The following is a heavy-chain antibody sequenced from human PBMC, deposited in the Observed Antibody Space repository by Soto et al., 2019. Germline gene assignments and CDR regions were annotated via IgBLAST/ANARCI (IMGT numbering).Heavy chain of an antibody. CDR2: FDPEDGET. V-gene: IGHV1-24*01. CDR1: GYTLAELS. D-gene: IGHD3-22*01. J-gene: IGHJ6*02. CDR3: AREFVYDSSGYYHTQRYYYGMDV. Sequence: ASVKVSCKVSGYTLAELSRHWVRQAPGKGLEWMGGFDPEDGETIYAQKFQGRVTMTEDTSTDTAYMELNSLRAEDTAVYYCAREFVYDSSGYYHTQRYYYGMDVWGQGTTVTVSS.